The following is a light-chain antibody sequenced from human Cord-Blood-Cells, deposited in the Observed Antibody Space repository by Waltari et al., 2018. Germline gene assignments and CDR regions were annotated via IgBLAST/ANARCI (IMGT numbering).Light chain of an antibody. J-gene: IGKJ5*01. Sequence: EIAMPPSPTTLSVSPGERATLSCRASQSVSSKLAWYQQKPGQAPRLLGYAASARPTVIPAKCSGSGAEKEFPPAISSVPSDHVEVYYCQQYNNRPARTFGQGTRLEIK. V-gene: IGKV3-15*01. CDR3: QQYNNRPART. CDR2: AAS. CDR1: QSVSSK.